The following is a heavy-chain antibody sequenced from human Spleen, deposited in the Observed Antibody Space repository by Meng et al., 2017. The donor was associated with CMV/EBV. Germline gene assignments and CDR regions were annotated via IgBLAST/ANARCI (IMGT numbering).Heavy chain of an antibody. CDR2: ISSSSSYI. Sequence: GESLKTSWAAAGFTFSSYRMNWVRQAPGKGLEWVLSISSSSSYIYYADSVKGRFTISRDNAKNSLCLQMSSLRAEDTAVYYCARDLGDWDSYYYYGMDVWGQGTTVTVSS. CDR3: ARDLGDWDSYYYYGMDV. V-gene: IGHV3-21*01. J-gene: IGHJ6*02. D-gene: IGHD3/OR15-3a*01. CDR1: GFTFSSYR.